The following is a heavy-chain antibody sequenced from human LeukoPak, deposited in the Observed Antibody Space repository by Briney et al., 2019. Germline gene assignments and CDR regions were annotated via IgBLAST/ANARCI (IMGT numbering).Heavy chain of an antibody. Sequence: GGSLRLSCAASGFTFSSYGMHWVRQAPGKGLEWVAVILFDGSKEFYADSVKGRFTISRDNSKNTLYLQMNSLRAEDTAVYYCAREGSTIFGVVIQYYFDYWGQGTLVTVSS. D-gene: IGHD3-3*01. V-gene: IGHV3-33*01. CDR3: AREGSTIFGVVIQYYFDY. CDR2: ILFDGSKE. J-gene: IGHJ4*02. CDR1: GFTFSSYG.